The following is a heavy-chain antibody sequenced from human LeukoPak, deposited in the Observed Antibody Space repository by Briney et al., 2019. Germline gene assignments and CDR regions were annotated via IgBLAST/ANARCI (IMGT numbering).Heavy chain of an antibody. D-gene: IGHD6-19*01. CDR3: ARRDAVSDY. CDR2: IIPIFGTA. Sequence: SVKVSCEASGYTFTSYGISWVRQAPGQGLEWMGGIIPIFGTANYAQKFQGRVTITTDESTSTAYMELSSLRSEDTAVYYCARRDAVSDYWGQGTLVTVSS. V-gene: IGHV1-69*05. CDR1: GYTFTSYG. J-gene: IGHJ4*02.